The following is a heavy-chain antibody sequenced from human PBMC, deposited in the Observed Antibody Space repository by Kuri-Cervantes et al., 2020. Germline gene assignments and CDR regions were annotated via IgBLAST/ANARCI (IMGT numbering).Heavy chain of an antibody. CDR2: ISGSGGHT. D-gene: IGHD3-9*01. J-gene: IGHJ6*02. Sequence: GGSLRLSCAASGFTFSSYAMSWVRQAPGKGLEWVSAISGSGGHTYYADSVKGRFTISRDNSKNALYLQMNSLRAEDTAVYYCAKEFRYAFFYGKDVCGQGTTVTVSS. CDR3: AKEFRYAFFYGKDV. CDR1: GFTFSSYA. V-gene: IGHV3-23*01.